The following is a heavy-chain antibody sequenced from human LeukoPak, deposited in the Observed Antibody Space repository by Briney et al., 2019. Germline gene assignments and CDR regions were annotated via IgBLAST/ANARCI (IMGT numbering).Heavy chain of an antibody. CDR3: ARIKWSAAND. CDR1: GGTFSSYA. D-gene: IGHD6-13*01. Sequence: ASVKVSCKASGGTFSSYAISWVRQAPGQGLEWMGRINPNSGDTNYAQNFQGRVTMTRDTSINTAYMELSSLRSDDTAVYYCARIKWSAANDWGQGTLVTVSS. V-gene: IGHV1-2*06. J-gene: IGHJ4*02. CDR2: INPNSGDT.